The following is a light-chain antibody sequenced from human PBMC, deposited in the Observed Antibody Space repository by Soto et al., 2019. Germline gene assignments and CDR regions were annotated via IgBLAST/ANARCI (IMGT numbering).Light chain of an antibody. Sequence: EIVLTQSPGTLSLSPGERATLSCRASQSVTSSYLAWYQQKPGQAPRLLIYGASSRATGIPDRFSGRGSGTDFTLTISRLEPEDSAVYFCQHYDRSPYTFGQRTKLEIK. CDR2: GAS. V-gene: IGKV3-20*01. J-gene: IGKJ2*01. CDR3: QHYDRSPYT. CDR1: QSVTSSY.